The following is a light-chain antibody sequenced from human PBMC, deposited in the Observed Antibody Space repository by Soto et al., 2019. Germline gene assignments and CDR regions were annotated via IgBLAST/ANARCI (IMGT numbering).Light chain of an antibody. Sequence: DIRMTQSPSTLTASVGDRVTITCRASQSITGWLAWHQQKPGKAPRLLIFDASNLEGGVPPRFSGSGSGTEFTLTISSLQPDDSATYYCQQYNTYSPTFGQGTKVEIK. V-gene: IGKV1-5*01. CDR2: DAS. CDR1: QSITGW. CDR3: QQYNTYSPT. J-gene: IGKJ1*01.